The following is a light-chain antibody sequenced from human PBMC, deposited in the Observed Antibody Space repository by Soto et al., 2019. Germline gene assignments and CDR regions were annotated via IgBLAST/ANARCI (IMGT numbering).Light chain of an antibody. J-gene: IGKJ3*01. CDR3: QQSYSTLFT. V-gene: IGKV1-39*01. Sequence: DIQMTQSPSSLSASVGDRVTITCRASQSISSYLNWYQQKPGKAPKPLIYAASSLQSGVPSRFCGSGSGTDFTLTISSLQPEDFATYYCQQSYSTLFTFGPGTKVDIK. CDR2: AAS. CDR1: QSISSY.